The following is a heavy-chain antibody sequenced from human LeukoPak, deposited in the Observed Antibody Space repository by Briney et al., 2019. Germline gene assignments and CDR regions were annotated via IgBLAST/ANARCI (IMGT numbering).Heavy chain of an antibody. CDR1: GFTFSGYS. CDR3: AREKRRDDAFDI. V-gene: IGHV4-30-4*08. J-gene: IGHJ3*02. Sequence: LRLSCTASGFTFSGYSMNWIRQPPGKGLEWIGYISYSGSTYYNPSLKSRVSTSVDTSKNQFSLKLSSVTAADTAVYFCAREKRRDDAFDIWGQGTMVTVSS. CDR2: ISYSGST.